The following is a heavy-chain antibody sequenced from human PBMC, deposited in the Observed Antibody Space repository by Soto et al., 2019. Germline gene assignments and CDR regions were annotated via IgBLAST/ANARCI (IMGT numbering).Heavy chain of an antibody. J-gene: IGHJ5*02. D-gene: IGHD3-22*01. CDR2: INHSGST. V-gene: IGHV4-34*01. Sequence: PSETLSLTCAVYGGSFSGYYCSWIRQPPGKGLEWIGEINHSGSTNYNPSLKSRVTISVDTSKNQFSLKLSSVTAADTAVYYCASTEDYYDSSGYYHWGQGTLVTVSS. CDR1: GGSFSGYY. CDR3: ASTEDYYDSSGYYH.